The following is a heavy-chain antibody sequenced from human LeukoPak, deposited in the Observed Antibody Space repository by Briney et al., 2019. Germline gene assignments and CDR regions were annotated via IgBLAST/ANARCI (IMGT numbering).Heavy chain of an antibody. J-gene: IGHJ4*02. CDR3: AKDLGGSYYYFDY. CDR1: GFTFSSYW. D-gene: IGHD1-26*01. V-gene: IGHV3-74*01. CDR2: INSDGSST. Sequence: PGGSLRLSXAAPGFTFSSYWMHWVRQAPGKGLVWVSRINSDGSSTSYADSVKGRFTISRDNAKNTLYLQMNSLRAEDTAVYYCAKDLGGSYYYFDYWGQGTLVTVSS.